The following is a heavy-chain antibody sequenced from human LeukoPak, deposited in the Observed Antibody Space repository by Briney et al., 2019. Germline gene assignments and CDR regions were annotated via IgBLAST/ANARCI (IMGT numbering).Heavy chain of an antibody. Sequence: GGSLRLSCAASGFTFSNAWMTWVRQAPGKGLEWVGRIKSKTDGGTTDYAAPVKGRFTISRDDSKDKLYLQMNSLKAEDTAVYHCARVGTYLDYWGQGTLVIVSS. CDR1: GFTFSNAW. CDR2: IKSKTDGGTT. J-gene: IGHJ4*02. V-gene: IGHV3-15*01. D-gene: IGHD1-26*01. CDR3: ARVGTYLDY.